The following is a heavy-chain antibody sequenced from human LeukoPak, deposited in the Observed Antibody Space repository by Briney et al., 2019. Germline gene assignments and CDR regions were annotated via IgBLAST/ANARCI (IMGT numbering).Heavy chain of an antibody. CDR3: ARDQTYSGSGIYTYFDY. J-gene: IGHJ4*02. CDR1: GGSISSGGYS. D-gene: IGHD3-10*01. V-gene: IGHV4-61*02. CDR2: IHSSGST. Sequence: SQTLSLTCAVSGGSISSGGYSWSWIRQPPGKGLEYLGRIHSSGSTNYNPSLTRRVTISRDTSKNHYSLKLSSVTATDTAVYYCARDQTYSGSGIYTYFDYWGQGILVTVSS.